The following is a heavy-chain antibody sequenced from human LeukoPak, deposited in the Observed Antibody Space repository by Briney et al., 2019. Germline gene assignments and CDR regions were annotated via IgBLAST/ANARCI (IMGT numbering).Heavy chain of an antibody. CDR1: GGSFSGYY. Sequence: PSETLSLTCAVYGGSFSGYYWSWIRQPPGKGLEWIGEINHSGSTNYNPSLKSRVTISVDTSKNQFSLKLSSVTAADTAVYYCARGRKYVNYWGQGTLVTVSS. V-gene: IGHV4-34*01. D-gene: IGHD2/OR15-2a*01. CDR3: ARGRKYVNY. CDR2: INHSGST. J-gene: IGHJ4*02.